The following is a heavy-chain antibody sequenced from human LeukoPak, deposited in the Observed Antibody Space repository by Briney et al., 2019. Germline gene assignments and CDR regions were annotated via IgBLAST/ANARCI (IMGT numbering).Heavy chain of an antibody. J-gene: IGHJ4*02. D-gene: IGHD3-9*01. CDR1: GYTLTELS. V-gene: IGHV1-24*01. Sequence: ASVKVSCKVSGYTLTELSMHWVRQAPGKGLEWMGGFDPEDGETIYAQKFQGRVTMTEDTSTDTAYMELSSLRSEDTAVYYCATVSHPTYYDILTGYYRPPTFDYWGQGTLVTVSS. CDR3: ATVSHPTYYDILTGYYRPPTFDY. CDR2: FDPEDGET.